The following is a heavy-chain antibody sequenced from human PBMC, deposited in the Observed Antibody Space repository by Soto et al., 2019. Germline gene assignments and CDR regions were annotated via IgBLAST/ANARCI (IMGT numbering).Heavy chain of an antibody. CDR2: ISSSGVTR. V-gene: IGHV3-48*02. Sequence: EVQLVESGGGLVQPGGSLRLSCGASGFTFSTYSMHWVRQAPGRGLEWLSYISSSGVTRYYADSVRGRFTVSRDNAENSLYLHMTSLRDEDTAVYYCAKDRTNDYGDFDHWGQGTLVTVSS. CDR3: AKDRTNDYGDFDH. D-gene: IGHD4-17*01. CDR1: GFTFSTYS. J-gene: IGHJ4*02.